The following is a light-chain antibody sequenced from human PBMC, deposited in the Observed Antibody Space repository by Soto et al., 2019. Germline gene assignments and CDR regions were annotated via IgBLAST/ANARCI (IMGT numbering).Light chain of an antibody. CDR1: RLGSKY. CDR3: QAWDTSTVV. CDR2: QDT. J-gene: IGLJ2*01. Sequence: SSELTQPPSVSVSPGQTASITCSGDRLGSKYACWYQQKPGQSPLLVIYQDTKRPSGIPERFSGSNSGNTATLTISGTQAMDEADYYCQAWDTSTVVFGGGTKLTVL. V-gene: IGLV3-1*01.